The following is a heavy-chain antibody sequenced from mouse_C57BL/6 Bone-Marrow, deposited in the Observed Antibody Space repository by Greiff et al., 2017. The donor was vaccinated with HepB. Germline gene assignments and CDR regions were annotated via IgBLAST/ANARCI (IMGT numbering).Heavy chain of an antibody. CDR2: IYPRSGNT. Sequence: QVQLKQSGAELARPGASVKLSCKASGYTFTSYGISWVKQRTGQGLEWIGEIYPRSGNTYYNEKFKGKATLTADKSSSTAYMELRSLTSEDSAVYFCAREDLLWLRRFAYWGQGTLVTVSA. CDR1: GYTFTSYG. J-gene: IGHJ3*01. V-gene: IGHV1-81*01. CDR3: AREDLLWLRRFAY. D-gene: IGHD2-2*01.